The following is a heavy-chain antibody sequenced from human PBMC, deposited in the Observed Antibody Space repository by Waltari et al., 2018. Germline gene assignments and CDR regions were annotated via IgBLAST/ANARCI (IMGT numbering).Heavy chain of an antibody. CDR2: IYHAGDT. J-gene: IGHJ4*02. CDR1: GYSINSGYY. D-gene: IGHD2-2*03. CDR3: SGQVLGYCTSAACRRLES. Sequence: QVQLQESGPGLVKPSETLSLTCDVSGYSINSGYYWGWIRQSPGKGLEWIATIYHAGDTFYNPSLKSRVTISMDTSKNQFSLKLNSVTAADTAVYFCSGQVLGYCTSAACRRLESWGQGTLVTVSS. V-gene: IGHV4-38-2*01.